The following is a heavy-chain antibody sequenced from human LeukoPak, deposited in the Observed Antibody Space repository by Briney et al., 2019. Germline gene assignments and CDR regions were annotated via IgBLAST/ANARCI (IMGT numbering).Heavy chain of an antibody. J-gene: IGHJ6*03. Sequence: GGSLRLSCAASGFTFSSYDIHWVRQAPGKGLEWVAFIRHDGTNKYYADSVRGRFTISRDNSKNTLYLQMNSLGAEDTAVYFCAKGSKSVLFTRDHYMHVWGKGTTVTISS. D-gene: IGHD3-3*01. CDR2: IRHDGTNK. CDR1: GFTFSSYD. CDR3: AKGSKSVLFTRDHYMHV. V-gene: IGHV3-30*02.